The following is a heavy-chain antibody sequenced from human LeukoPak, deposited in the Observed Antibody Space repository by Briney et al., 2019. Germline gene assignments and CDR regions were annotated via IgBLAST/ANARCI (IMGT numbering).Heavy chain of an antibody. V-gene: IGHV4-59*08. J-gene: IGHJ4*02. CDR1: GASISTYY. Sequence: SETLSLTCAVSGASISTYYWSWIRQPPGKGLEWIGYIYYSGNTNYNSSLKSRVTISVDTPKNQFSLKLSSLTAADTAVYFCARHAWIQLWFSGTGHFDYWGQGTLVTVSS. CDR2: IYYSGNT. D-gene: IGHD5-18*01. CDR3: ARHAWIQLWFSGTGHFDY.